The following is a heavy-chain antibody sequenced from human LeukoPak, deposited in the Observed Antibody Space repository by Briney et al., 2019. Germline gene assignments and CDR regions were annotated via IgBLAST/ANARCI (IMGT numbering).Heavy chain of an antibody. Sequence: SETLSLTCTVSGGSISSYYWSWIRQPPGKGLEWIGYIYYSGSTNYNPSLKSRVTISVDTSKNQFSLKLSSVTAADTAVYYCARDLGSYYYGSGSYPYWGQGTLVTVSS. V-gene: IGHV4-59*01. CDR1: GGSISSYY. CDR3: ARDLGSYYYGSGSYPY. J-gene: IGHJ4*02. D-gene: IGHD3-10*01. CDR2: IYYSGST.